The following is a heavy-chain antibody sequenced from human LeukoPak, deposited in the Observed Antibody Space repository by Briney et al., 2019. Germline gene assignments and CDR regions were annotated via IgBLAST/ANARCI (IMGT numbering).Heavy chain of an antibody. J-gene: IGHJ4*02. CDR1: GITLSNYG. D-gene: IGHD6-19*01. CDR3: AKGHRSSSSFFDS. CDR2: INGRGDDT. Sequence: PGGSLRLSCAVSGITLSNYGMSWVRQAPGRGLEWVSAINGRGDDTYYPDSVKGRFTISRDNSNNTLYLQMNSLRAEDTAVYYCAKGHRSSSSFFDSWGQGILVTVSS. V-gene: IGHV3-23*01.